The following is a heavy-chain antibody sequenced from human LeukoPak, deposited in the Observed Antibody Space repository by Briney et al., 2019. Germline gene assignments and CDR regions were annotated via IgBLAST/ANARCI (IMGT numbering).Heavy chain of an antibody. J-gene: IGHJ4*02. D-gene: IGHD1-26*01. Sequence: GGPLRLSCAASGFIFSNYGIHWVRQAPGKGLEWVAGISFDGSKDYYADSVKGRFTVSRDNSKKTLYLQMTSLRAEDTAVYYCARSPYTGTWGNYFDYWGQGTQVTVSS. CDR2: ISFDGSKD. CDR3: ARSPYTGTWGNYFDY. CDR1: GFIFSNYG. V-gene: IGHV3-30*05.